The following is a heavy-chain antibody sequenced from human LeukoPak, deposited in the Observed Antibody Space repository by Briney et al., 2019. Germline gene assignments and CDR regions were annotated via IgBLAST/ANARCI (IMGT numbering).Heavy chain of an antibody. Sequence: PSETLSLTCTVSGGSISSSSYYWGWIRQPPGKGLEWIGSIYYSGSTYYNPSLKSRVTISVDTSKSQFSLKLSSVTAADTAVYYCARTPVYYGSRFDPWGQGTLVTVSS. V-gene: IGHV4-39*07. D-gene: IGHD3-10*01. CDR1: GGSISSSSYY. J-gene: IGHJ5*02. CDR2: IYYSGST. CDR3: ARTPVYYGSRFDP.